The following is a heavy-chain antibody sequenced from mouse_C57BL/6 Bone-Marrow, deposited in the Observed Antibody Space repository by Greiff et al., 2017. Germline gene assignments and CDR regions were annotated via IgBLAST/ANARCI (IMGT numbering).Heavy chain of an antibody. CDR3: ARAYYGNYDYFDY. D-gene: IGHD2-1*01. CDR2: IHPNSGST. V-gene: IGHV1-64*01. CDR1: GYTFTSYW. Sequence: VQLKESGAELVKPGASVKLSCKASGYTFTSYWMHWVKQRPGQGLEWIGMIHPNSGSTNYNEKFKSKATLTVDKSSSTAYMQLSSLTSEDSAVYYCARAYYGNYDYFDYWGQGTTLTVSS. J-gene: IGHJ2*01.